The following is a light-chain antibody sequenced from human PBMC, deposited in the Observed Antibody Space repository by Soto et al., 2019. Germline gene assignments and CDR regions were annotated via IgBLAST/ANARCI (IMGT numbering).Light chain of an antibody. CDR2: GAS. V-gene: IGKV3-20*01. Sequence: EIVLTQSPGTLSLSPGERATLSCRASQSVSSSYLAWYQQKPGQAPRLLIYGASSRATGIPDRFSGSGSGTDFTLTSSRLEPEDFAVYYCQQYGSSSLTFGGATKVEIK. CDR3: QQYGSSSLT. CDR1: QSVSSSY. J-gene: IGKJ4*01.